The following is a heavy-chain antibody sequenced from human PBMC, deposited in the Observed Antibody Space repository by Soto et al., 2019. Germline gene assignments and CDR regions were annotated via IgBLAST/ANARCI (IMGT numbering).Heavy chain of an antibody. D-gene: IGHD2-2*01. J-gene: IGHJ4*02. CDR3: ARGPRGPFQHYYYFDY. Sequence: QVQLVQSGAEVKKPGSSVKVSCKASGGTFSSYAISWVRQAPGQGLEWMGGIIPIFGTANYAQKFQGRVTITADESTSTAYIELSSLRSEDTAVYYCARGPRGPFQHYYYFDYWGQGTLVTVSS. CDR1: GGTFSSYA. V-gene: IGHV1-69*12. CDR2: IIPIFGTA.